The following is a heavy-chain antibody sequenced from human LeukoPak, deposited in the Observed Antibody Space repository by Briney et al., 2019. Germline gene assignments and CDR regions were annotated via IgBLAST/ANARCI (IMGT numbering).Heavy chain of an antibody. J-gene: IGHJ3*02. V-gene: IGHV4-59*01. CDR3: ARELVATVVTPDAFDI. CDR1: GGSISSYY. D-gene: IGHD4-23*01. CDR2: IYYSGST. Sequence: PSETLSLTCTVSGGSISSYYWSWIRQPPGKGLEWIGYIYYSGSTNYNPSLKSRVTISVDTSNNQFSLKLSSVTAADTAVYYCARELVATVVTPDAFDIWGQGTMVTVSS.